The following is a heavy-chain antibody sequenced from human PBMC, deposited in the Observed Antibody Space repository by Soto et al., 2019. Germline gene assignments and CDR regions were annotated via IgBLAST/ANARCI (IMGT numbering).Heavy chain of an antibody. D-gene: IGHD6-13*01. Sequence: SVKVSCKASGGSFSSYAISWVRQAHGQGLEWMGGIIPIVGTGNYAQNFQGRVTITADESTSTAYMELSSLRSEDTAMYYCARDLRAAGRPGMDVWGQGTTVTVSS. CDR3: ARDLRAAGRPGMDV. CDR2: IIPIVGTG. J-gene: IGHJ6*02. V-gene: IGHV1-69*13. CDR1: GGSFSSYA.